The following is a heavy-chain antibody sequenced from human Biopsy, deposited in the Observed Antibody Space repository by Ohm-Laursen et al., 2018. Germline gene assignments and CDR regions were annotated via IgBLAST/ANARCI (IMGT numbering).Heavy chain of an antibody. V-gene: IGHV3-23*01. D-gene: IGHD2-15*01. J-gene: IGHJ4*02. CDR3: AKDHCSGGTCYSDGPVFDF. CDR1: GFTFSSYV. CDR2: ISGSGSTT. Sequence: SLRLFCAASGFTFSSYVMSWVRQAPGKGLEWVSTISGSGSTTYYADSVKGRFTISRDNSKNTLYLQMNSLRAEDTAVYYCAKDHCSGGTCYSDGPVFDFWGQGTLVTVSS.